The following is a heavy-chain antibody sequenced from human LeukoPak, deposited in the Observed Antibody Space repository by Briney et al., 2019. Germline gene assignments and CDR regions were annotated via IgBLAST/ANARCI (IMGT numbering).Heavy chain of an antibody. J-gene: IGHJ5*02. CDR3: ARGWSGSGSYRNWFDP. D-gene: IGHD3-10*01. V-gene: IGHV4-34*01. CDR1: GGSFSGYY. Sequence: PSETLSLTCAVYGGSFSGYYWSWIRQPPGKGLDWIGEINHSGSTNYNPSLKSRVTISVDTSKNQFSLKLSSVTAADTAVYYCARGWSGSGSYRNWFDPWGQGTLVTVSS. CDR2: INHSGST.